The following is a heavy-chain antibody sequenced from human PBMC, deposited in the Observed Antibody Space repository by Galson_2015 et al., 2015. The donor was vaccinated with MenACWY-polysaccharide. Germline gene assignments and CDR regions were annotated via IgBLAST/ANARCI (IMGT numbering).Heavy chain of an antibody. CDR3: AKTVVATALLDY. J-gene: IGHJ4*02. D-gene: IGHD2-21*02. CDR1: GFSFNGHA. V-gene: IGHV3-23*01. CDR2: MSVGGDTT. Sequence: LRLSCAASGFSFNGHAMSWVRRAPGKGLEWVSTMSVGGDTTYYADSVKGRFTISRDNSKNTLYLQMNSLRAEDTAIYYCAKTVVATALLDYWGQGTLVPVSS.